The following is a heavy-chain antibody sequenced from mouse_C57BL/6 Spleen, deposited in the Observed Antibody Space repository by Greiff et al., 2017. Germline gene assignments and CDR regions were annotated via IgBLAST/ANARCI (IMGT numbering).Heavy chain of an antibody. Sequence: QVQLQQSGAELVKPGASVKISCKASGYAFSSYWMNWVKQRPGKGLEWIGQIYPGDGDTNYNGKFKGKATLTADKSSSTAYMQLSSLTSEDSAVYFCARFITTASYYFDDWGQGTTLTVSS. J-gene: IGHJ2*01. CDR1: GYAFSSYW. V-gene: IGHV1-80*01. D-gene: IGHD1-1*01. CDR3: ARFITTASYYFDD. CDR2: IYPGDGDT.